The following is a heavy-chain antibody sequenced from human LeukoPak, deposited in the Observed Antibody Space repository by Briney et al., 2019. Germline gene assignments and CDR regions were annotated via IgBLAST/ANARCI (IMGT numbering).Heavy chain of an antibody. CDR3: ASSSYYYDSGSYSPLYYSDY. V-gene: IGHV3-21*01. CDR2: ISSGSSDM. D-gene: IGHD3-10*01. CDR1: GFTFSSYT. J-gene: IGHJ4*02. Sequence: GGSLRLSCAASGFTFSSYTMNWVRQAPGKGLEWVSSISSGSSDMYYADSVRGRFTISRDNSLYLQMNSLRAEDTAVYYCASSSYYYDSGSYSPLYYSDYWGQGTLVTVSS.